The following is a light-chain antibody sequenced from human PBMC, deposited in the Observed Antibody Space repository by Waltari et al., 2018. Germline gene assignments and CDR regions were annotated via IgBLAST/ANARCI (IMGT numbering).Light chain of an antibody. J-gene: IGKJ2*01. CDR1: QSVLSNSNNKNY. V-gene: IGKV4-1*01. CDR2: WAS. CDR3: QQYYSTPPMHT. Sequence: DIVMTQSSESLAVSLGERATINCKSSQSVLSNSNNKNYLAWYQQKPGQPPKLLIYWASTRESGVPDRFSGSGSGTDFTLTISSLQAEDVAVYYCQQYYSTPPMHTFGQGTKLEIK.